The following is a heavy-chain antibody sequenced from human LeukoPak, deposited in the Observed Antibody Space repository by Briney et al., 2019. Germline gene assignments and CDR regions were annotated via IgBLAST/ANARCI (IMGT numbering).Heavy chain of an antibody. CDR1: SYTFTSYG. J-gene: IGHJ4*02. V-gene: IGHV1-18*01. CDR2: ISAYNGNT. CDR3: ARDRGGDYYDY. Sequence: GASVKVSCKASSYTFTSYGISWVRQAPGQGLEWMGWISAYNGNTNYAQKLQGRVTMTTDTSTSTAYVELRSLRSDDTAVYYCARDRGGDYYDYWGQGTLVTVSS. D-gene: IGHD3-10*01.